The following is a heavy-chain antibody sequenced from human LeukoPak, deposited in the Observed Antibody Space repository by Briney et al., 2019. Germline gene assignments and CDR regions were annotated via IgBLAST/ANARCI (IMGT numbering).Heavy chain of an antibody. Sequence: PGGSLRLSCAASGFTFSTYVMNWFRQAPGKGLEWVSTISVGAEYIFYADSVKGRFTISRDDSNNALYLQMNSLRAEDTALYYCASGPPFLKYFEYWGQGTLVTVSS. CDR1: GFTFSTYV. CDR2: ISVGAEYI. J-gene: IGHJ4*02. D-gene: IGHD3-3*01. CDR3: ASGPPFLKYFEY. V-gene: IGHV3-23*01.